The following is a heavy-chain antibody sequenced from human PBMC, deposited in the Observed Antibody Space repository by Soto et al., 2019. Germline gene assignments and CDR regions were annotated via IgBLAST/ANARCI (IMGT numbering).Heavy chain of an antibody. CDR3: EKEGNSSPFDY. CDR1: GFTFSSYG. CDR2: ISYDGSNK. Sequence: GGSLRLSCAASGFTFSSYGMHWVRQAPGKGLEWVAVISYDGSNKYYADSVKGRFTISRDNSKNTLYLQMNSLRAEDTAVYYCEKEGNSSPFDYCGQGTLVTVYS. J-gene: IGHJ4*02. V-gene: IGHV3-30*18. D-gene: IGHD6-13*01.